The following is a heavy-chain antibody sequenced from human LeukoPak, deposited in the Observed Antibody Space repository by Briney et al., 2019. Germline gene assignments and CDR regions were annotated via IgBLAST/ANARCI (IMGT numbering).Heavy chain of an antibody. CDR3: ARLGIWYYFDY. CDR2: IYYSGST. Sequence: PSQTLSLTCGVSGGPISSGGYSWSWIRQPPGKGLEWIGNIYYSGSTYYNPSLKSRVTISVDTSKNQFSLKLSSVTAADTAVYYCARLGIWYYFDYWGQGTLVTVSS. D-gene: IGHD2-15*01. CDR1: GGPISSGGYS. J-gene: IGHJ4*02. V-gene: IGHV4-30-4*07.